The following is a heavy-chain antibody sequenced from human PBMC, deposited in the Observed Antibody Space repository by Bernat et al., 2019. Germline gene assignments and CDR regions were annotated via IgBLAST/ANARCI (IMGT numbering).Heavy chain of an antibody. CDR2: LNSDGSST. Sequence: EVQLVESGGGLVQPGGSLRLSCSVSGFTFSSYWMHCVRQAPGKGLVWVSRLNSDGSSTSYADSVKGRFTISRDNAKNTLYLQMNSLRAEDTAVYYCARVLRGAREFDYWGQGTLVTVSS. J-gene: IGHJ4*02. V-gene: IGHV3-74*01. D-gene: IGHD1-26*01. CDR3: ARVLRGAREFDY. CDR1: GFTFSSYW.